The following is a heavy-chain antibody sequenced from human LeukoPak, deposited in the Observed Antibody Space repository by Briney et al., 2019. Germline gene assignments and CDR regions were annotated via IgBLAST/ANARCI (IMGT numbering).Heavy chain of an antibody. J-gene: IGHJ6*02. CDR2: IIPIFGIA. CDR3: ASEYSSSHYYYYGMDV. D-gene: IGHD6-6*01. Sequence: SVKVSCKASGGTFSSYAISWVRQAPGQGLEWMGRIIPIFGIANYAQKFQGRVTITADKSTSTAYMELSSLRSEDTAVYYCASEYSSSHYYYYGMDVWGQGTTVTVSS. V-gene: IGHV1-69*04. CDR1: GGTFSSYA.